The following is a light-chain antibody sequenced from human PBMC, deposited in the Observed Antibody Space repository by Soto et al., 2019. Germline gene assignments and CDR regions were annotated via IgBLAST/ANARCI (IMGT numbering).Light chain of an antibody. J-gene: IGKJ1*01. V-gene: IGKV4-1*01. Sequence: DIVMTQSPDSLAESLGERATINCKSSQSVLYSSNNKNYLAWYQQKAGQPPKLLIYWASTRESGVPDRFSGSGSGTDFTLTIDGLQAEDVAVYFCQQCYSSPSTFGQGTKVEI. CDR2: WAS. CDR3: QQCYSSPST. CDR1: QSVLYSSNNKNY.